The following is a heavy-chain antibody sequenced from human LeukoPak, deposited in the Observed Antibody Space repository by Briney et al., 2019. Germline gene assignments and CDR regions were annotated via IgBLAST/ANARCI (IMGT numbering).Heavy chain of an antibody. Sequence: GGSLRLSCAASGFTVRSNYMIGVRQAPGKALEWVSVIYSGGSTYYADSVEGRFTISRDNSKNTLYLQMNSPRAEATAVYYCARVVVRWFDPWGQGTLVTVSS. V-gene: IGHV3-66*01. D-gene: IGHD2-15*01. CDR2: IYSGGST. CDR1: GFTVRSNY. J-gene: IGHJ5*02. CDR3: ARVVVRWFDP.